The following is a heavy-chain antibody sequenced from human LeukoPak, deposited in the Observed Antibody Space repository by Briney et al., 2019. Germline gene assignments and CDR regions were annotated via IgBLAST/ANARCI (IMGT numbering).Heavy chain of an antibody. CDR1: GGSFSGYY. D-gene: IGHD1-26*01. Sequence: SETLSLTCAVYGGSFSGYYWSWIRQPPGKGLEWIGEINHSGSTNYNPSLQSRVAISVDTSKNQFSLKLYSVTAADTAVYYCARDWVGVTDFHYWGQGTLVTVSS. CDR3: ARDWVGVTDFHY. J-gene: IGHJ4*02. V-gene: IGHV4-34*01. CDR2: INHSGST.